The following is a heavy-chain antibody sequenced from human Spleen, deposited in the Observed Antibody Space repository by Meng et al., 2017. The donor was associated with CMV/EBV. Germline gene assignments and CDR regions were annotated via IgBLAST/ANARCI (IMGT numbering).Heavy chain of an antibody. CDR3: ARSSYCSSTTCYYGMDV. J-gene: IGHJ6*02. D-gene: IGHD2-2*01. V-gene: IGHV4-61*08. CDR2: IYYSGST. CDR1: GGSISSGDYY. Sequence: GSLRLSCTVSGGSISSGDYYWSWIRQPPGEGLEWIGFIYYSGSTNYNPSLKSRVTISVDTSKNQFPLWLNSVTAANTAVYYCARSSYCSSTTCYYGMDVWGHGTTVTVSS.